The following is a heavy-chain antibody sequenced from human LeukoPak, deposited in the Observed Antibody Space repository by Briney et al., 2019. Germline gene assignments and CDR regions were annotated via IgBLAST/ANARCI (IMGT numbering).Heavy chain of an antibody. J-gene: IGHJ4*02. D-gene: IGHD5-12*01. CDR3: ARDRARGYSGYDSPLDY. CDR1: GGTFSSYA. CDR2: IIPIFGTA. Sequence: SVKVSCKASGGTFSSYAISWVRQAPGRGLEWMGGIIPIFGTANYAQKFQGRVTITADESTSTAYMELSSLRSEDTAVYYCARDRARGYSGYDSPLDYWGQGTLVTVSS. V-gene: IGHV1-69*13.